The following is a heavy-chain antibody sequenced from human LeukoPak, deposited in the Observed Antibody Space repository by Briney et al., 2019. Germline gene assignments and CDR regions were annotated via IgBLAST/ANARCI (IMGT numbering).Heavy chain of an antibody. CDR2: IKQDGSEK. CDR1: GFTFSSYW. J-gene: IGHJ4*02. CDR3: AREPQL. V-gene: IGHV3-7*01. D-gene: IGHD5-18*01. Sequence: GGSLRLSCAVSGFTFSSYWMSWVRQAPGKGLEWVANIKQDGSEKYYVDSVKGRFTISRDNAKNSLYLQMNSLRAEDTAVYYCAREPQLWGEGTLVTVSS.